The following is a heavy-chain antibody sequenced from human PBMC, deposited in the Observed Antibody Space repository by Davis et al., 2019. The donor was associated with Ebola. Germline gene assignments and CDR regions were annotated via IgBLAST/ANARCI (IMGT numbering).Heavy chain of an antibody. CDR1: GGPISSSSYY. V-gene: IGHV4-39*01. J-gene: IGHJ6*02. CDR2: IYYSGST. Sequence: SETLSLTCTVSGGPISSSSYYWGWIRQPPGKGLEWIGSIYYSGSTYYNPSLKSRVTISVDTSKNQFSLKLSSVTAADTAVYYCARHTYYDFWSGFYYYYGMDVWGQGTTVTVSS. D-gene: IGHD3-3*01. CDR3: ARHTYYDFWSGFYYYYGMDV.